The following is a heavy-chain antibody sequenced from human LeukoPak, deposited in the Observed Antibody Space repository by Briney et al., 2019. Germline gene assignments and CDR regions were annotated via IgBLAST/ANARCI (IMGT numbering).Heavy chain of an antibody. CDR1: DFTFSSYT. CDR2: IGTRGDGI. CDR3: ARDPNWGSGY. D-gene: IGHD7-27*01. V-gene: IGHV3-23*01. J-gene: IGHJ4*02. Sequence: SGGSLRLSCVASDFTFSSYTMIWVRQAPGKALEWVSVIGTRGDGIHYADSVKGRFTISRDDSKNTLYLQMNSLRAEDTAVYYCARDPNWGSGYWGQGTLVTVSS.